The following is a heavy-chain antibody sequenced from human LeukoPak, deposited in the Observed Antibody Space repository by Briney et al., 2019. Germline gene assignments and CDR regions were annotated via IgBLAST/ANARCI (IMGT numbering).Heavy chain of an antibody. Sequence: SETLSLTCTVSGGSISSSTYYWGWIRQPPGKGLEWIGSIYYSGSTYYNPSLKSRVTISVDTSKKQFYLRLSSVTAADTAVYYCASLEGRGYSGYDNGWGQGTLVTVSS. V-gene: IGHV4-39*07. CDR3: ASLEGRGYSGYDNG. J-gene: IGHJ4*02. D-gene: IGHD5-12*01. CDR2: IYYSGST. CDR1: GGSISSSTYY.